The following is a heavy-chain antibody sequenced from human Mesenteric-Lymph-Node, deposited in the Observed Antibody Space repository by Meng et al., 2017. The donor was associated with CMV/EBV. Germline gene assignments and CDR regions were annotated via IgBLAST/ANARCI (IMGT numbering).Heavy chain of an antibody. V-gene: IGHV1-2*02. CDR2: INPNSGGT. J-gene: IGHJ6*02. CDR3: ASDYDILTGYSDHYYGMDV. D-gene: IGHD3-9*01. Sequence: ASVKVSCKASGYTFTSYYMHWVRQAPGQGLEWMGWINPNSGGTNYAQKFQGRVTMTRDTSISTAYMELSRLRSDDTAVYYCASDYDILTGYSDHYYGMDVWGQGTTVTVSS. CDR1: GYTFTSYY.